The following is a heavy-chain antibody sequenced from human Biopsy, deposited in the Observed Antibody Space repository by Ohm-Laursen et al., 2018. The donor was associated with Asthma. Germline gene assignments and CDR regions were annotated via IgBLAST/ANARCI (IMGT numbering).Heavy chain of an antibody. D-gene: IGHD3-22*01. CDR1: GYSLTDLS. J-gene: IGHJ4*02. CDR2: HDHEEGGT. CDR3: ARSYDTDSYPVLVLDY. Sequence: ASVKVSCKISGYSLTDLSMHWVRQAPGQGLEWMGGHDHEEGGTVNARRFQGRITMTEDTSTDTAYMELSRLRSEDTAVYYCARSYDTDSYPVLVLDYWGQGTLVTVSS. V-gene: IGHV1-24*01.